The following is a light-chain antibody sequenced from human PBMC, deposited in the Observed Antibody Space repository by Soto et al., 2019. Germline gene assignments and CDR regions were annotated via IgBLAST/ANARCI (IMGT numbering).Light chain of an antibody. Sequence: QSVLTQPPSVSGAPGQTVTISCTGTSSNIGAHYDVHWYQQLPGTAPKLLIYGNSNRPSGVPDRFSGSKSGTSASLPITGLQAEDEAADYCQSYDNSLSVNVFGTGTKVTVL. CDR1: SSNIGAHYD. V-gene: IGLV1-40*01. CDR2: GNS. J-gene: IGLJ1*01. CDR3: QSYDNSLSVNV.